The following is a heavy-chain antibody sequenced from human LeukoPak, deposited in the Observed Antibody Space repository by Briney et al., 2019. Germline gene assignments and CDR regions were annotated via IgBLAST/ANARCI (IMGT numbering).Heavy chain of an antibody. V-gene: IGHV3-64*01. CDR2: ISSNGGST. Sequence: PGGSLRLSCAASGFTFSSYAMHWVSQAPGKGLEYVSAISSNGGSTYYANSVKGRFTISRDNSKNTLYLQMGSLRAEDMAVYYCARAHLDSSAAFDIWGQGTMVTVSS. CDR1: GFTFSSYA. D-gene: IGHD3-22*01. CDR3: ARAHLDSSAAFDI. J-gene: IGHJ3*02.